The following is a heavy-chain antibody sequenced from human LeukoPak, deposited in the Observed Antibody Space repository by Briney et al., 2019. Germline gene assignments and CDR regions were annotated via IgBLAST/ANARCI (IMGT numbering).Heavy chain of an antibody. V-gene: IGHV3-30*03. CDR3: ARESDAFDI. J-gene: IGHJ3*02. CDR1: GFTFSAYG. Sequence: GRSLRLSCAASGFTFSAYGMHWVRQAPGKGLEWVAVISYDGGNKYYADSMKGRFTISRDNSKNTLDLQMNSLRAEDTAVYYCARESDAFDIWGQGTMVTVSS. CDR2: ISYDGGNK.